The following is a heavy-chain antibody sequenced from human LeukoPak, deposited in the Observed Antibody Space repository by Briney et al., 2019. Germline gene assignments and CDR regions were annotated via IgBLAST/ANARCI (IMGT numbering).Heavy chain of an antibody. CDR2: IYSGGST. V-gene: IGHV3-53*01. Sequence: GGSLRLSCAASGFTFSSNYMSWVRQAPGKGLEWVSVIYSGGSTYYADSVKGRFTISRDNSKNTLYLQMNSLRAEDTAVYYCARDYSSGWYGYSLSYYGMDVWGQGTTVTVSS. D-gene: IGHD6-19*01. J-gene: IGHJ6*02. CDR3: ARDYSSGWYGYSLSYYGMDV. CDR1: GFTFSSNY.